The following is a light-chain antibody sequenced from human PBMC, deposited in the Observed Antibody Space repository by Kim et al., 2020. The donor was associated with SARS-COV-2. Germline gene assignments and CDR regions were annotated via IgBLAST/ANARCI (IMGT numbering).Light chain of an antibody. J-gene: IGLJ2*01. CDR1: KLGDKY. Sequence: SYELTQPPSVSVSTGQTARITCSGDKLGDKYAFWYQQKPGQSPVLVMFQHDKRPSGLSQRFSGSNSGNTAILTISGTRTIDEAHYYCQAWDSSAAVFGGG. CDR3: QAWDSSAAV. V-gene: IGLV3-1*01. CDR2: QHD.